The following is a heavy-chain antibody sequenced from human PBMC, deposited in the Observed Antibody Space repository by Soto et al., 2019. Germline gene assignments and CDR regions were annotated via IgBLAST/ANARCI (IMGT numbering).Heavy chain of an antibody. CDR3: ARNRAVAVPFDY. D-gene: IGHD6-19*01. V-gene: IGHV4-39*01. J-gene: IGHJ4*02. CDR1: GGSISSSSYY. CDR2: IYYSGSI. Sequence: SETMSLTCTVSGGSISSSSYYWGWIRQPPGKGLEWIGSIYYSGSIYYNPSLKSRVTISVDTSKNQFSLKLSSVTAADTAVYDCARNRAVAVPFDYWGQGTLGTVS.